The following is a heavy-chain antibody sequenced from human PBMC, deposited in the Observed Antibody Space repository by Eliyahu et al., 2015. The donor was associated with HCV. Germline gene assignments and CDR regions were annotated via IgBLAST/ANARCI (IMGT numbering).Heavy chain of an antibody. Sequence: HEQLVESGGGVVQPGRSLRLSCAGSGFTFTVYTMHWVRQAPGKGVEWVALISKDGKNKYYADSVKGRFTISRDNSKNTIYLQMNGLRAEDTAVYYCAREDSSGPFYYYGMDVWGQGTTVTVSS. CDR3: AREDSSGPFYYYGMDV. J-gene: IGHJ6*02. CDR1: GFTFTVYT. CDR2: ISKDGKNK. V-gene: IGHV3-30*04. D-gene: IGHD6-19*01.